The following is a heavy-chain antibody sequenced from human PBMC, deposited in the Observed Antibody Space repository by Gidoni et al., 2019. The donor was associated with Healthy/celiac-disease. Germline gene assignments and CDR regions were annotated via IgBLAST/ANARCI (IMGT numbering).Heavy chain of an antibody. D-gene: IGHD3-3*01. J-gene: IGHJ4*02. V-gene: IGHV3-33*01. CDR3: AREVGFLVDY. CDR1: GSNFSSYG. CDR2: IWYDGSNK. Sequence: QVQLVESGGGVVQPGRSLRLSCAASGSNFSSYGMHWVRQAPGKGLEWVAVIWYDGSNKYYADSVKGRFTISRDNSKNTLYLQMNSLRAEDTAVYYCAREVGFLVDYWGQGTLVTVSS.